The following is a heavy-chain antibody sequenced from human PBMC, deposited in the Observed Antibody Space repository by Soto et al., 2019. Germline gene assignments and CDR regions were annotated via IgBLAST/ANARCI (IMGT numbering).Heavy chain of an antibody. V-gene: IGHV4-59*01. CDR3: ARVLAVAGSWFDP. CDR2: IYYSRST. D-gene: IGHD6-19*01. CDR1: GGSISSYY. J-gene: IGHJ5*02. Sequence: QVQLQESGPGLVKPSETLSLTCTVSGGSISSYYWSWIRQPPGKGLEWIGYIYYSRSTNYNPSLKSRVTISVDTSKNQFSLKLSSVTAADTAVYYCARVLAVAGSWFDPWGQGTLVTVSS.